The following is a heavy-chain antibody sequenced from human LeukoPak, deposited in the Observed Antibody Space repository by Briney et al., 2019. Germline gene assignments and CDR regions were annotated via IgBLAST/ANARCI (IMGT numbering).Heavy chain of an antibody. D-gene: IGHD2-2*01. Sequence: PGGSLRLSCAASGFKYTTHWMSWVRQAPGKGLEWVANIRHDGRDTHYLESVKGRFTISRDNAKNSLYLHMNSLRAEDTAVYYCTRLSDTEGSSTSYRASDIWGQGTMVTVAS. CDR3: TRLSDTEGSSTSYRASDI. CDR2: IRHDGRDT. V-gene: IGHV3-7*01. CDR1: GFKYTTHW. J-gene: IGHJ3*02.